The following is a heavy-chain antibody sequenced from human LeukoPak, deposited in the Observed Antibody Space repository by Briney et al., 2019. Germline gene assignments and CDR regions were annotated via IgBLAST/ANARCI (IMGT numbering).Heavy chain of an antibody. CDR1: GGSISSCY. J-gene: IGHJ4*02. D-gene: IGHD4-17*01. V-gene: IGHV4-59*01. Sequence: SETLSLTCTVSGGSISSCYWSWIRQPPRKGMERIGYIYYSGSTNYTPSLKSRVTISVDTSKNQFSLKLSSVTAADTAVYYCAREGGDYGSYYFDYWGQGTLVTVSS. CDR2: IYYSGST. CDR3: AREGGDYGSYYFDY.